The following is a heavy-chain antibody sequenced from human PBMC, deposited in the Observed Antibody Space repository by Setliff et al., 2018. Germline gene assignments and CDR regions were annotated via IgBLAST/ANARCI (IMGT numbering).Heavy chain of an antibody. CDR2: ISAYNGNT. D-gene: IGHD5-18*01. V-gene: IGHV1-18*01. Sequence: GASVKVSCKASGGTFSDYGISWVRQAPGQGLEWMGWISAYNGNTKYAQKLQGRVTMATDISTSTAYMELRSLRSDDTAVYYCARGGYSYGYDHGFDIWGQGTMVTVS. J-gene: IGHJ3*02. CDR3: ARGGYSYGYDHGFDI. CDR1: GGTFSDYG.